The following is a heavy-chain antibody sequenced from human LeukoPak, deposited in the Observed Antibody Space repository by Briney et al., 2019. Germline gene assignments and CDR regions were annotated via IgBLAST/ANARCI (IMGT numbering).Heavy chain of an antibody. D-gene: IGHD1-26*01. CDR2: ISSSSSYI. CDR3: AIFALGMYSGSP. J-gene: IGHJ5*02. V-gene: IGHV3-21*01. CDR1: GFTFSSYT. Sequence: GGSLRLSCAASGFTFSSYTMNWVRQPPGKGLEWVSSISSSSSYIYYADSVKGRFTISRDNAKNSLYLQMNSLRPEDTAVYYCAIFALGMYSGSPWGQGTLVTVSS.